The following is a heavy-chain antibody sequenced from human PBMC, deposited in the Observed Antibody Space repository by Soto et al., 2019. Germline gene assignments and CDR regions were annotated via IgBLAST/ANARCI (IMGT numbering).Heavy chain of an antibody. CDR1: GVSISSYF. Sequence: KTXETLYLTCSVSGVSISSYFWSWIRQAPGRGLDWIGYTYHRGSTNYSPSLRSRVAISLDTSENQFSLKVNSVTAADTAVYYCARIGGYHGPLDYWGQGTPVTVSS. CDR2: TYHRGST. D-gene: IGHD6-25*01. J-gene: IGHJ4*02. CDR3: ARIGGYHGPLDY. V-gene: IGHV4-59*01.